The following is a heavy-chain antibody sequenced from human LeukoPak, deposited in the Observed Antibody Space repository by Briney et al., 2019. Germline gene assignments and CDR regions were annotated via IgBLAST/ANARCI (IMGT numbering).Heavy chain of an antibody. Sequence: PGRSLRLSCAASGFTFSSYAMHWVRQAPGKGLEWVAVISYDGSNKYYADSVKGRFTISRDNSKNTLYLQMNSLRAEDTAVYYCARGTTYYGMDVRGQGTTVTVSS. CDR3: ARGTTYYGMDV. D-gene: IGHD1-14*01. V-gene: IGHV3-30*04. CDR2: ISYDGSNK. J-gene: IGHJ6*02. CDR1: GFTFSSYA.